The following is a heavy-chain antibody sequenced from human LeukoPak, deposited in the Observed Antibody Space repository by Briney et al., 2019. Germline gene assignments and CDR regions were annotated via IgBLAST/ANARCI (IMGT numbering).Heavy chain of an antibody. CDR2: ISGSGGRT. CDR3: AKRGVVIRVILVGFHKEAYYFDS. V-gene: IGHV3-23*01. CDR1: GITLSDYG. J-gene: IGHJ4*02. Sequence: GGSLRLSCAVSGITLSDYGMSWVCQAPGKGLEWVAGISGSGGRTNYADAVKGRFTISRDNAKNTLFLQMNSLRVEDTAVYFCAKRGVVIRVILVGFHKEAYYFDSWGQGALVTVSS. D-gene: IGHD3-22*01.